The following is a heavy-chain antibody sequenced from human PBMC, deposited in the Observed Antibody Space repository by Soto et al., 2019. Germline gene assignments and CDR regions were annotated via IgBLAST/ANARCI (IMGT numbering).Heavy chain of an antibody. CDR3: ARALGAVDYYYYRMDV. D-gene: IGHD1-26*01. CDR2: INPNSGGT. J-gene: IGHJ6*02. CDR1: GYTFTGYY. Sequence: ASVKVSCKASGYTFTGYYMHWVRQAPGQGLEWMGWINPNSGGTNYAQKFQGWVTMTRDTSISTAYMELSRLRSDDTAVYYCARALGAVDYYYYRMDVWGQGTTVTVSS. V-gene: IGHV1-2*04.